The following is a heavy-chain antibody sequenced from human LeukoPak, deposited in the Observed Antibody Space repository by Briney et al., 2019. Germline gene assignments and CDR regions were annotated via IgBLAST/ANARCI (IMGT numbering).Heavy chain of an antibody. CDR2: ISGSGGST. J-gene: IGHJ4*02. CDR3: AKDQYWGIAAAGNYFDY. Sequence: GGSLRPSCAASGFTFSSYAMSWVRQAPGKGLEWVSAISGSGGSTYYADSVKGRFTISRDNSKNTPYLQMNSLRAEDTAVYYCAKDQYWGIAAAGNYFDYWGQGTLVTVSS. CDR1: GFTFSSYA. D-gene: IGHD6-13*01. V-gene: IGHV3-23*01.